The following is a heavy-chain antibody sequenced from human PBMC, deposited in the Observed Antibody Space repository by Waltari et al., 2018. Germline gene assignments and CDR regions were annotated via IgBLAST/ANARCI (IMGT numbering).Heavy chain of an antibody. CDR3: SRELHPLMEGGYLLALDP. D-gene: IGHD2-21*01. J-gene: IGHJ5*02. Sequence: QEHLVQSGAEGKKPGASVRVSCKASGYTFTAYYIHWVRKAPGQGVGWRGLVNPRSGGTNNAQKILGRLSITKATSTTTFNMELKYLTPDDTAMDYGSRELHPLMEGGYLLALDPWGQGTLVTVSS. V-gene: IGHV1-2*02. CDR2: VNPRSGGT. CDR1: GYTFTAYY.